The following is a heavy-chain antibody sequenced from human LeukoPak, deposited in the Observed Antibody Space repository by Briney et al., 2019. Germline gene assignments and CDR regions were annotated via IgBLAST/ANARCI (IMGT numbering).Heavy chain of an antibody. CDR2: IWYDGSNK. V-gene: IGHV3-33*01. J-gene: IGHJ4*02. D-gene: IGHD3-22*01. Sequence: PGGSLRLSCAASGFTFSSYGMHWVRQAPGKGLEWVAVIWYDGSNKYYADSVKGRFTISRDNSKNTLYLQMNSLRAEDTAVYYCARDTDSGYYDSSGYTASYWGQGTLVTVSS. CDR1: GFTFSSYG. CDR3: ARDTDSGYYDSSGYTASY.